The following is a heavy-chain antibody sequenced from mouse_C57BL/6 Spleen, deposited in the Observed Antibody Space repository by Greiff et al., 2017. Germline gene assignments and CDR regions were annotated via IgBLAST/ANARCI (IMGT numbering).Heavy chain of an antibody. V-gene: IGHV1-55*01. Sequence: VQLQQPGAELVKPGASVKMSCKASGYTFTSYWITWVKQRPGQGLEWIGDIYPGSGSTNYNEKFKSKATLTVDTSSSTAYMQLSSLTSEDSAVYYCARPYYSNYGAWFAYWGQGTLVTVSA. J-gene: IGHJ3*01. CDR1: GYTFTSYW. CDR3: ARPYYSNYGAWFAY. D-gene: IGHD2-5*01. CDR2: IYPGSGST.